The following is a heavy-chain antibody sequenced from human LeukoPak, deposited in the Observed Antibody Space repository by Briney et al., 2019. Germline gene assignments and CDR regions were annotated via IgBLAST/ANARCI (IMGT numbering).Heavy chain of an antibody. CDR2: ISSSGSTI. D-gene: IGHD3-22*01. J-gene: IGHJ4*02. CDR3: AKVEASYYYDSSGYFDY. CDR1: GFTFSDYY. V-gene: IGHV3-11*01. Sequence: KSGGSLRLSCAASGFTFSDYYMSWIRQAPGQELEWVSYISSSGSTIYYADSVKGRFTISRDNSTDTLYLQMNSLRAEDTAVYYCAKVEASYYYDSSGYFDYWGQGTLVTVSS.